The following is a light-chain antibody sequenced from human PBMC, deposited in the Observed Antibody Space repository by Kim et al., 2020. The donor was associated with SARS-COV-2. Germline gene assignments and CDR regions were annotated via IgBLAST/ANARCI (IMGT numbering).Light chain of an antibody. CDR3: QYYGRSLYT. Sequence: EIVLTQSPGTLSLSPGESATLSCRASQSFNNNYLAWYQQKPGQAPRLLIYGVSNRATAIPDRFSGSGSGTDFTLTINRLEPEDFVVYYCQYYGRSLYTFGPGTKLEI. CDR2: GVS. V-gene: IGKV3-20*01. CDR1: QSFNNNY. J-gene: IGKJ2*01.